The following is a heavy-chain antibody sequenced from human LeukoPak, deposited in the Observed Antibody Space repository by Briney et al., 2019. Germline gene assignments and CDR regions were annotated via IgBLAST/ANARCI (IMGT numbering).Heavy chain of an antibody. V-gene: IGHV3-33*01. J-gene: IGHJ5*02. Sequence: GRSLRLSCAASGFTFSSYGMHWVRQAPGKGLEWVAVIWYDGSNKYYADSVKSRFTISRDNSKNTLYLQMNNLRAEDTAVYYCARRAWHSSSNRINWFDPWGQGTLVTVSS. CDR3: ARRAWHSSSNRINWFDP. D-gene: IGHD6-13*01. CDR1: GFTFSSYG. CDR2: IWYDGSNK.